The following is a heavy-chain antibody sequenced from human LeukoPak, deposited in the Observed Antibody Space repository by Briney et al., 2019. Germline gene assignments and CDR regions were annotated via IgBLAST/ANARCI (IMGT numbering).Heavy chain of an antibody. CDR1: GFPFTNNP. CDR3: ARDGGKSYEIDY. D-gene: IGHD5-18*01. J-gene: IGHJ4*02. V-gene: IGHV3-48*01. Sequence: GGSLRLSCVVSGFPFTNNPMNWVRQAPGKGLEWVSYISNDITTTYYAESVKGRFTTSRDNARNSLYLQMNSLRVEDTAVYYCARDGGKSYEIDYWGQGTLVTVSS. CDR2: ISNDITTT.